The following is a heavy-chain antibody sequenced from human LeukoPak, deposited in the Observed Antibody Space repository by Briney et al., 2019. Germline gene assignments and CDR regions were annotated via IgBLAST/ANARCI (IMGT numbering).Heavy chain of an antibody. CDR3: AREIRIFGVVKWAYYFDY. D-gene: IGHD3-3*01. V-gene: IGHV1-2*02. CDR2: INPNSGGT. CDR1: GYTFTGYY. J-gene: IGHJ4*02. Sequence: ASVKVSCKASGYTFTGYYMHWVRQAPEQGLEWMGWINPNSGGTNYAQKFQGRVTMTRDTSISTAYMELSRLRSDDTAVYYCAREIRIFGVVKWAYYFDYWGQGTLVTVSS.